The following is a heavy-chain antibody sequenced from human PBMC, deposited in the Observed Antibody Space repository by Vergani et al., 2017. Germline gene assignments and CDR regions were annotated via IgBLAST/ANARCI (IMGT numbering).Heavy chain of an antibody. D-gene: IGHD6-13*01. V-gene: IGHV3-64*04. CDR3: ARDQNSWSALDY. J-gene: IGHJ4*02. CDR2: ISSSSSTI. CDR1: GFTFSSYA. Sequence: VQLVESGGGLVQPGGSLRLSCSASGFTFSSYAMHWVRQAPGKGLEYVSAISSSSSTIYYADSVKGRFTISRDNAKNSLYLQMNSLRAEDTAVYYCARDQNSWSALDYWGQGTLVTVSS.